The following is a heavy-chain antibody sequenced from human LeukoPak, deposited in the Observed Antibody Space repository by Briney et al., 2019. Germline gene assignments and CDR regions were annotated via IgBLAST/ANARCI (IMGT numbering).Heavy chain of an antibody. Sequence: PGGSLRLSCAASGFTFSGFWMSWLRQAPGKGLEWVANIKEDGSEKYYVDSVKGRFTISRDNAKNSLYLQMNSLRAEDTAVYFCARDIGGATRYYFDYWGQGTLVTVSA. V-gene: IGHV3-7*01. J-gene: IGHJ4*02. CDR3: ARDIGGATRYYFDY. D-gene: IGHD1-26*01. CDR2: IKEDGSEK. CDR1: GFTFSGFW.